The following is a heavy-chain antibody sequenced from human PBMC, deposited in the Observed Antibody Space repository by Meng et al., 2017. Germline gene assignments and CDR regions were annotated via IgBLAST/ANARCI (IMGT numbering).Heavy chain of an antibody. J-gene: IGHJ4*02. CDR1: GFTVSMYA. D-gene: IGHD7-27*01. V-gene: IGHV3-23*04. CDR2: ISGCGGST. CDR3: AKVWGSGY. Sequence: GELVGSWGGLVQPVCPLSVVSAASGFTVSMYAMCWVRRDPGKGLEWVSAISGCGGSTYNADSVKGSFTISRDNSKNTLYLHMNSLGAEDTAVYYCAKVWGSGYWGQGTLVTVSS.